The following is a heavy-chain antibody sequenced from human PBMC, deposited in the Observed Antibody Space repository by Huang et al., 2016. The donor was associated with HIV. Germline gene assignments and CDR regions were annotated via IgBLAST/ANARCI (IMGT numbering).Heavy chain of an antibody. D-gene: IGHD3-10*01. V-gene: IGHV1-8*01. CDR1: GYTFTNYY. CDR2: MTPKRGNV. CDR3: ARGFGINYNHEAFDV. Sequence: QIQLAQSGAEVKKPGASVKVSCKASGYTFTNYYINWVRQAFGKGVEGMGVMTPKRGNVGETKKFQGRVAILRNSSINTSCLEVTSLTSEDTAVYYCARGFGINYNHEAFDVWGQGTMVTVSS. J-gene: IGHJ3*01.